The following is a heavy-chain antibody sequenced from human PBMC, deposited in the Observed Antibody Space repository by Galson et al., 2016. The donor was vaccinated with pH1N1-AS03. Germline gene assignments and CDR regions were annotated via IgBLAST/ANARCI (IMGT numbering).Heavy chain of an antibody. CDR3: ARSTARGACIDY. Sequence: PALVKPTQTLTLTCTFSGFSLTTSGVGVGWIRQAPGKALEWLARIDWDDDKFYSTSLKSRLTISKDTSKNQVVLRMMNLDPEDTATYFCARSTARGACIDYWGQGTLVTVSS. J-gene: IGHJ4*02. D-gene: IGHD3-10*01. V-gene: IGHV2-70*04. CDR1: GFSLTTSGVG. CDR2: IDWDDDK.